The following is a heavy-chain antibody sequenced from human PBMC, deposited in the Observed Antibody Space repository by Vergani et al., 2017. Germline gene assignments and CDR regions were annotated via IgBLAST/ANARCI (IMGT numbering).Heavy chain of an antibody. CDR3: ASTQNYYDSSGFDY. CDR2: ISVYNGNT. D-gene: IGHD3-22*01. J-gene: IGHJ4*02. Sequence: QVQLVQSGAEVKKPGASVKVSCKASGYTFTSYGISWVRQAPGQGLEWMGWISVYNGNTNYAQKFQGRVTMTTDTSTSTAYMELRNLRSDDTAVYYCASTQNYYDSSGFDYWGQGTLVTVSS. V-gene: IGHV1-18*04. CDR1: GYTFTSYG.